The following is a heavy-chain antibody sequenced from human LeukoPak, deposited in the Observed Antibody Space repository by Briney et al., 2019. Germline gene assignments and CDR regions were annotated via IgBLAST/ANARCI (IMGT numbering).Heavy chain of an antibody. CDR1: GFTFSSYA. Sequence: GGSLRLSCAASGFTFSSYAMSWVRQAPGKGLEWVSAISGSGGSTYYADSVKGRFTISRDNSKNTLYLQMNSLRAEDTAVYYCAKDQSIVVVTAMDYWGQGTLVTVSS. D-gene: IGHD2-21*02. CDR2: ISGSGGST. J-gene: IGHJ4*02. CDR3: AKDQSIVVVTAMDY. V-gene: IGHV3-23*01.